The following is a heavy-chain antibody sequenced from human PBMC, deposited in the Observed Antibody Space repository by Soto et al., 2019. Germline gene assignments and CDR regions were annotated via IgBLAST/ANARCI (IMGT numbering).Heavy chain of an antibody. D-gene: IGHD2-15*01. CDR3: TTDRFPYCSGGSCSDYYYYGMDV. V-gene: IGHV3-15*07. Sequence: EVQLVESGGGLVKPGGSLRLSCAASGFTFSNAWMNWVRQAPGKGLEWVGRIKSKADGGTTDYAARVKGRFTISRDDSKNTLNLQMNSLKTEDTAVYYCTTDRFPYCSGGSCSDYYYYGMDVWSQGTTVTVSS. J-gene: IGHJ6*02. CDR2: IKSKADGGTT. CDR1: GFTFSNAW.